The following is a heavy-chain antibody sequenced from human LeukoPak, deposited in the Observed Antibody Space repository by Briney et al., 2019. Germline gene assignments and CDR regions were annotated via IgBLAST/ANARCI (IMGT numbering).Heavy chain of an antibody. CDR2: ISSSSSYI. Sequence: GGSLRLSCAASGFTFSSYSMNWVRQAPGKGLEWVSSISSSSSYIYCADSVKGRFTISRDNAKNSLYLQMNSLRAEDTAVYYCARDRGLSLAVFDYWGQGTLVTVSS. CDR1: GFTFSSYS. CDR3: ARDRGLSLAVFDY. J-gene: IGHJ4*02. D-gene: IGHD1-20*01. V-gene: IGHV3-21*01.